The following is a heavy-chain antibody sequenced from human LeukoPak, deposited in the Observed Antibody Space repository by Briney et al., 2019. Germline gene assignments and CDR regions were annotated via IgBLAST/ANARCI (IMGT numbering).Heavy chain of an antibody. Sequence: SETLSLTCTVSGGSISSYYWSWIRQPPGKGLEWIGYIYYSGSTYYNPSLKSRVTISIDRSKNQFSLKLTSVTAADTAVCYCASAQGRYWGQGILVTVSS. V-gene: IGHV4-59*12. CDR3: ASAQGRY. D-gene: IGHD7-27*01. J-gene: IGHJ4*02. CDR1: GGSISSYY. CDR2: IYYSGST.